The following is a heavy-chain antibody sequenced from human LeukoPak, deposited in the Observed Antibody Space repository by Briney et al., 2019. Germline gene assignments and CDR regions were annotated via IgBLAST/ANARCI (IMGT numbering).Heavy chain of an antibody. J-gene: IGHJ4*02. CDR1: GYSISSGYY. D-gene: IGHD3-3*01. Sequence: SETLSLTCAVSGYSISSGYYWGWIRQPPGKGLEWIGSIYHSGSTFYNPSLKSRVTISVDTSKNQFSLKLSSVTAADTAVYYCARHVSGDYDFWSGYQRPFDYWGQGTLVTVSS. CDR3: ARHVSGDYDFWSGYQRPFDY. V-gene: IGHV4-38-2*01. CDR2: IYHSGST.